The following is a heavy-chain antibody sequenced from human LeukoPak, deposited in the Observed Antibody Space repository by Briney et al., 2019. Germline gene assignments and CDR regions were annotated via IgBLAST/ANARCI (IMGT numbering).Heavy chain of an antibody. CDR2: ITNDGSST. Sequence: GGSLRLSCAASGLTFSSHWMHWVCQAPGKGLVWVSRITNDGSSTTYADSVKGRFTISRDNSKNTLYLQMNSLRAEDTAVYYCACGWYEHAFDIWGQGTMVTVSS. D-gene: IGHD6-19*01. CDR1: GLTFSSHW. V-gene: IGHV3-74*01. J-gene: IGHJ3*02. CDR3: ACGWYEHAFDI.